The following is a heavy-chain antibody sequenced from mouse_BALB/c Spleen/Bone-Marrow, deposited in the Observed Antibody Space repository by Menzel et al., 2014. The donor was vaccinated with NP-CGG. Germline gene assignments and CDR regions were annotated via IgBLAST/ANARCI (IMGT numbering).Heavy chain of an antibody. CDR1: GFNITDTY. J-gene: IGHJ3*01. Sequence: EVQLQQSGAGLVKPWASVKLSCTASGFNITDTYMHWVKQRPEQGLELIGRIDPANGNTKYAPKFQGKATITAGTSSIRAYLQLSSLTSEDTAVYYCAKYYFGSSLFAYWGQGTLVTVSA. V-gene: IGHV14-3*02. CDR3: AKYYFGSSLFAY. D-gene: IGHD1-1*01. CDR2: IDPANGNT.